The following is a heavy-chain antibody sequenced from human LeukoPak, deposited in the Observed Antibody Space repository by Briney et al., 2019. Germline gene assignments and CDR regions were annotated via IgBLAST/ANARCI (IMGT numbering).Heavy chain of an antibody. CDR1: EFSFSDFY. D-gene: IGHD6-13*01. J-gene: IGHJ4*02. V-gene: IGHV3-11*06. Sequence: RGSLRLSRADSEFSFSDFYMTRLRQAPGKGLEWLSYISSSSSHTDYADSVKGRFTISRDNAKNSLSLQVTSLRADDTAVYYCTRGASIAAAGTSDYWGQGTLVTVSS. CDR2: ISSSSSHT. CDR3: TRGASIAAAGTSDY.